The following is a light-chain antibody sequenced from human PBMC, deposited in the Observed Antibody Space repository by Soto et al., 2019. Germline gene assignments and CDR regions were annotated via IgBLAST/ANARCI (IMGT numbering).Light chain of an antibody. V-gene: IGKV3-15*01. J-gene: IGKJ1*01. CDR3: QQYSNWPSWT. Sequence: EKVMTQSPATLSMSPGERATLSCRASPSVSSFLAWYQQKPGQAPRLLIYGASTRATGIPARFSGSGSGTEFTLTISSLQSEDFAVYYCQQYSNWPSWTFGQGTKVEVK. CDR2: GAS. CDR1: PSVSSF.